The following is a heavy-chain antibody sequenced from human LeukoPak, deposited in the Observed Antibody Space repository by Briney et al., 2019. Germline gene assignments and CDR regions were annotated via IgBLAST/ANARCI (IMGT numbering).Heavy chain of an antibody. Sequence: GASVKVSCKASGGTFSSYTISRVRQAPRQGLEWMGRIIPILGIANYAQKFQGRVTITADKSTSTAYMELSSLRSEDTAVYYCARSNTDYYDSSGYWYYFDYWGQGTLVTVSS. CDR1: GGTFSSYT. D-gene: IGHD3-22*01. J-gene: IGHJ4*02. CDR3: ARSNTDYYDSSGYWYYFDY. V-gene: IGHV1-69*02. CDR2: IIPILGIA.